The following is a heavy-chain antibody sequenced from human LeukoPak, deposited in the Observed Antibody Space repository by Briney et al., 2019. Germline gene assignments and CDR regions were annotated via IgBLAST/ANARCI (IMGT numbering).Heavy chain of an antibody. CDR2: IIPIFGTA. V-gene: IGHV1-69*05. Sequence: ASVKVSCKASGGTFSSYAISWVRQAPGQGLEWMGGIIPIFGTANYAQKFQGRVTITRDTSASTAYMELSSLRSEDTAVYYCARGVGAGTFNYWGQGTLVTVSS. CDR3: ARGVGAGTFNY. J-gene: IGHJ4*02. D-gene: IGHD6-13*01. CDR1: GGTFSSYA.